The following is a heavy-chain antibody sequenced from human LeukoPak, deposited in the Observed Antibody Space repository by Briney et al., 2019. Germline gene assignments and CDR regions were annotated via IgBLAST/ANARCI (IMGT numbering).Heavy chain of an antibody. CDR1: GFTFSSYG. J-gene: IGHJ2*01. CDR3: ARVYYDGVPYWYFDL. D-gene: IGHD3-22*01. Sequence: GGSLRLSCAASGFTFSSYGMHWVRQAPGKGLEWVAVISYDGSNKYYADSVKGRFTISRDNSRNTLYLQMNSLRAEDTAVYYCARVYYDGVPYWYFDLWGRGTLVTVSS. CDR2: ISYDGSNK. V-gene: IGHV3-30*03.